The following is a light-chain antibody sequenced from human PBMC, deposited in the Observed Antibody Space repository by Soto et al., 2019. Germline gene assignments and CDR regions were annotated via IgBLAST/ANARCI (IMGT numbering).Light chain of an antibody. CDR3: YSYAGNYTLD. Sequence: QSALTQPRSVSGSPGQSVTISCTGTSSDVGTYNSVSWYQQHPGKAPKLMIYDVNKRPSGVRDRFSGSMSGNTASLTISGLQADDEADYHCYSYAGNYTLDFGGGTKVTVL. CDR2: DVN. V-gene: IGLV2-11*01. CDR1: SSDVGTYNS. J-gene: IGLJ2*01.